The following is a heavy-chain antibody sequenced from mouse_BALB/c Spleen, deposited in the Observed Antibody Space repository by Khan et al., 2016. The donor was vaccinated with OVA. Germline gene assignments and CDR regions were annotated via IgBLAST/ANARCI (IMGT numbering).Heavy chain of an antibody. CDR1: GYTFTSYW. CDR2: TNPTNGRT. V-gene: IGHV1S81*02. Sequence: QVQLQQSGAELVKAGASVKMSCKASGYTFTSYWMHWVKQRLGQGLEWFAETNPTNGRTYYNEKFKSKATLTVDTSSSTAYMLLSGPTFEDSAVYYCARIKKIVAICFDYWGLGTTLTVSS. J-gene: IGHJ2*01. D-gene: IGHD1-1*01. CDR3: ARIKKIVAICFDY.